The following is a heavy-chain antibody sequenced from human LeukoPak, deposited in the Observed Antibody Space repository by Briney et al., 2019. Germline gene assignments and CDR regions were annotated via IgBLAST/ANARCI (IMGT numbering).Heavy chain of an antibody. CDR1: GFTFSSYG. V-gene: IGHV3-30*18. Sequence: PGGSLRLSCAASGFTFSSYGMHWVRQAPGKGLEWVAVISYDGSNKYYADSVKGRFTISRDNSKNTPYLQMNSLRAEDTAVYYCAKGYYYGSVSSPWFDPWGQGTLVTVSS. D-gene: IGHD3-10*01. CDR3: AKGYYYGSVSSPWFDP. J-gene: IGHJ5*02. CDR2: ISYDGSNK.